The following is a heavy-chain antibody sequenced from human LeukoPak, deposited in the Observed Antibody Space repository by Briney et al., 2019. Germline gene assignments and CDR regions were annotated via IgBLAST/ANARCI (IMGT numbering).Heavy chain of an antibody. Sequence: GGSLRLSCAASGFSFSSSWMSWVRQAPGKGLEWVSSISSSSSYIYYADSVKGRFTISKDNAKNSLYLQMNSLRAEDTAVYYCARDNPVPWDTTGTTFDYWGQGTLVTVSS. CDR3: ARDNPVPWDTTGTTFDY. D-gene: IGHD1-1*01. CDR2: ISSSSSYI. J-gene: IGHJ4*02. CDR1: GFSFSSSW. V-gene: IGHV3-21*01.